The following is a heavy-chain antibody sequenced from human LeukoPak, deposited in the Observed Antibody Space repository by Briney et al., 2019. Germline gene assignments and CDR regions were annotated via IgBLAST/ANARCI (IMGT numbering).Heavy chain of an antibody. CDR1: GGSVSSGSYY. CDR3: ARVKYYYDSSGYYKGGPIDY. D-gene: IGHD3-22*01. Sequence: SETLSLTCTVSGGSVSSGSYYWSWIRQPPGRGLELIGYIYYSESTNYHPSLKSRATISVDTSKSQFSLKLSSVTAADTAVYYCARVKYYYDSSGYYKGGPIDYWGQGTLVTVSS. J-gene: IGHJ4*02. V-gene: IGHV4-61*01. CDR2: IYYSEST.